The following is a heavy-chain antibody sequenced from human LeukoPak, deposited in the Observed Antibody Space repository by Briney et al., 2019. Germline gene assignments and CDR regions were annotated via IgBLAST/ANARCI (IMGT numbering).Heavy chain of an antibody. CDR1: GFTFSSIA. CDR2: IRSNGGTT. J-gene: IGHJ4*02. Sequence: GGSLRLSCAASGFTFSSIAMTWVRQAPGKGLEWVSTIRSNGGTTYNAESVKGRFTISRDNSKNTVYLELNSLGVEDTAIYYCAKGQELDDGVFDAWGQGTLVTVSS. CDR3: AKGQELDDGVFDA. D-gene: IGHD1-1*01. V-gene: IGHV3-23*01.